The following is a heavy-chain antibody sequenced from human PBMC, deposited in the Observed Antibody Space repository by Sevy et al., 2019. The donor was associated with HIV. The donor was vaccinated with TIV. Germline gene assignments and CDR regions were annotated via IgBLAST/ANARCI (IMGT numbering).Heavy chain of an antibody. Sequence: GGCLRLSCAASGFTFSNYDMHWVRQAPGKGLDWVAVISHDERYKNYAESVKVRFTISRDNFKNTLFLHMDSLRPEDSAVSYCARLVSCGGDCYYLDSWGQGALVTVSS. CDR2: ISHDERYK. J-gene: IGHJ4*02. D-gene: IGHD2-21*02. V-gene: IGHV3-30*04. CDR1: GFTFSNYD. CDR3: ARLVSCGGDCYYLDS.